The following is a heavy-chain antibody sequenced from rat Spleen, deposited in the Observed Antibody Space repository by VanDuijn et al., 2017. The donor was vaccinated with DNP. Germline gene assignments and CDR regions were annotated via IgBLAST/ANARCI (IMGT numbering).Heavy chain of an antibody. Sequence: QVQLKESGPGLVQPSQTLSLTCTVSGFSLTSYGVSWVRQSPGKGLEWMGRIQSGGGTDYNSALKSRLSISRDTSKSQVFLKMNSVQTEDTAMYFCARSLAAVAPTGAMDAWGQGTSVTVSS. CDR3: ARSLAAVAPTGAMDA. CDR2: IQSGGGT. V-gene: IGHV2-27*01. CDR1: GFSLTSYG. D-gene: IGHD1-3*01. J-gene: IGHJ4*01.